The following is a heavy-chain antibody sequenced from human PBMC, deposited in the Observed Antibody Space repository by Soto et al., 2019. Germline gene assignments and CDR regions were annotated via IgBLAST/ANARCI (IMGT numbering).Heavy chain of an antibody. Sequence: QVQLVQSGGGVVQPGTSLRLSCVASRFTFTSYGMQWVRQAPGKALEWGAFISYDGINTFYADSVKGRFTISRDNSKNTVYLQMNNLGAADTAVYYCAKTSDEEVPGMGDWFDPWGQGTPVTVSS. J-gene: IGHJ5*02. CDR3: AKTSDEEVPGMGDWFDP. CDR2: ISYDGINT. CDR1: RFTFTSYG. D-gene: IGHD2-2*01. V-gene: IGHV3-30*18.